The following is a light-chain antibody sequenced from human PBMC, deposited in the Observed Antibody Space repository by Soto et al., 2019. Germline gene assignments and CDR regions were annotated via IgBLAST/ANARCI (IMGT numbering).Light chain of an antibody. V-gene: IGLV1-44*01. J-gene: IGLJ2*01. CDR2: SNN. Sequence: QSVLTQPPSASGTPGQRVTISCSGSSSNIGSNTVNWYQHLPGTAPKVLIYSNNQRPSGVPDRFSGSKSGTSASLAISGRQSEDEADYYCAAWDDSLNGPVLGGGTKLTVL. CDR1: SSNIGSNT. CDR3: AAWDDSLNGPV.